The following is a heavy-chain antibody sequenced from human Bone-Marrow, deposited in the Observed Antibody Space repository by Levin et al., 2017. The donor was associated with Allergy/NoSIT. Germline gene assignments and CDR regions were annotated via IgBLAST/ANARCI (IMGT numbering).Heavy chain of an antibody. Sequence: GGSLRLSCVVSGLRLSDSGMHWVRQAPGKGLEWVAVVSFDGYTVYYADSVKGRFTISRDKSKNTVSLQMNSLRAEDTGVYFCAKEGGRSGADRYHFDYWGQGTLVTVSS. CDR1: GLRLSDSG. CDR3: AKEGGRSGADRYHFDY. D-gene: IGHD2-15*01. CDR2: VSFDGYTV. V-gene: IGHV3-30*18. J-gene: IGHJ4*02.